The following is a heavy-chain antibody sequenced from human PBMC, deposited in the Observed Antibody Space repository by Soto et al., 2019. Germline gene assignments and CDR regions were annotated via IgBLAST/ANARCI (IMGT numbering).Heavy chain of an antibody. D-gene: IGHD3-9*01. J-gene: IGHJ6*02. Sequence: EVQLLESGGGLVQPGGSLRLSCAASGFTFSSYAMSWVRQAPGKGLEWVSAISGSGGSTYYADSVKGRFTISRDNSKNALYLQMNSLRAEDTAVYYCAKNVWGITIFGGMDVWGQGTTVTVSS. CDR3: AKNVWGITIFGGMDV. CDR2: ISGSGGST. CDR1: GFTFSSYA. V-gene: IGHV3-23*01.